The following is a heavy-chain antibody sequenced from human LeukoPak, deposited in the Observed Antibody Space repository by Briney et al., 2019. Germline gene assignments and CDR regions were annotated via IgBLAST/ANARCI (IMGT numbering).Heavy chain of an antibody. D-gene: IGHD3-22*01. CDR1: GYTFTSYG. V-gene: IGHV1-18*01. CDR2: ISAYNGNT. Sequence: ASVKVSCKASGYTFTSYGISWVRQAPGRGLEWMGWISAYNGNTNYAQKLQGRVTMTTDTSTSTAYMELRSLRSDGTAAYYCARPDSSGYGYYFDYWGQGTLVTVSS. CDR3: ARPDSSGYGYYFDY. J-gene: IGHJ4*02.